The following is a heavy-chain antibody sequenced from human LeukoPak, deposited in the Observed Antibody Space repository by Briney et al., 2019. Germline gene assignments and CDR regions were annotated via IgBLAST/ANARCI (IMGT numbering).Heavy chain of an antibody. J-gene: IGHJ5*02. CDR3: ARGSRISGGQYCSSTSCYGYNWFDP. V-gene: IGHV4-61*01. Sequence: SETLSLTCTVSGGSVSSGNYYWSWIRQPPGKGLEWIGYIYYSGSTNYNPSLKSRVTISVDTSKNQFSLKLSSVTAADTAVYYCARGSRISGGQYCSSTSCYGYNWFDPWGQGTLVTVSS. CDR1: GGSVSSGNYY. D-gene: IGHD2-2*01. CDR2: IYYSGST.